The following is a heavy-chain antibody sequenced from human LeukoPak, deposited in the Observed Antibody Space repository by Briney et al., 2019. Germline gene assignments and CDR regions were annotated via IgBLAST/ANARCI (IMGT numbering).Heavy chain of an antibody. D-gene: IGHD3-22*01. J-gene: IGHJ4*02. CDR1: GFTFSRYW. CDR3: ATPLDYYDRSGYHQGGD. CDR2: IKEDGSKK. V-gene: IGHV3-7*03. Sequence: GGSLRLSCAASGFTFSRYWMTWVRQAPGKGLEWVANIKEDGSKKNYVDSVKGRFTISRDNAKNSLYLQVNSLRAEDTAVYYCATPLDYYDRSGYHQGGDWGQGTLVTVSS.